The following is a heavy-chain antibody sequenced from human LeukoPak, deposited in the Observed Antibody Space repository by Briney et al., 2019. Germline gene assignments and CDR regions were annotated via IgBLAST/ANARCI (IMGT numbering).Heavy chain of an antibody. D-gene: IGHD3-22*01. V-gene: IGHV1-18*01. CDR2: ISAYNGNT. J-gene: IGHJ6*02. Sequence: ASVKVSCKASGYTFTSYGISWVRQAPGQGLEWMGWISAYNGNTNYAQKLQGRVTMTTDTSTSTAYMELRSLKSDDTAVYYCARDPPYYDSSGYYYYYYGMDVWGQGTTVTVSS. CDR1: GYTFTSYG. CDR3: ARDPPYYDSSGYYYYYYGMDV.